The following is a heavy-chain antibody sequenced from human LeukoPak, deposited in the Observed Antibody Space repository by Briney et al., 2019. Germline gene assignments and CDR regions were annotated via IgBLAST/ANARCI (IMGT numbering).Heavy chain of an antibody. Sequence: GGSLRLSCAASGFTLSSYSMNWVRQAPGKGLEWVSSISSSSSYIYYADSVKGRFTISRDNAKNSLYLQMNSLRAEDTAVYYCAGGHSSSWYYFDYWGRGTLVTVSS. D-gene: IGHD6-13*01. J-gene: IGHJ4*02. CDR3: AGGHSSSWYYFDY. CDR1: GFTLSSYS. CDR2: ISSSSSYI. V-gene: IGHV3-21*01.